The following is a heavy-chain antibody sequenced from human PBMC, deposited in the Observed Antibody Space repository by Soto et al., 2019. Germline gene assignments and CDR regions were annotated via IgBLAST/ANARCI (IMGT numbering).Heavy chain of an antibody. CDR1: GFTFSSYS. D-gene: IGHD6-19*01. CDR2: ISSSSSYI. CDR3: ARDLPSASSGWCSGFDY. Sequence: EVQLLESGGGLVQPGGSLRLSCAASGFTFSSYSMNWVHQAPGKGLEWVSSISSSSSYIYYADSVKGRFTISRDNAKNSLYLQMNSLRAEDTAVYYCARDLPSASSGWCSGFDYWGQGTLVTVSS. V-gene: IGHV3-21*01. J-gene: IGHJ4*02.